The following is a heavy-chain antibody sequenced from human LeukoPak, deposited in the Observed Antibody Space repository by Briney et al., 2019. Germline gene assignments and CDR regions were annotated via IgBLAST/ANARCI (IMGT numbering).Heavy chain of an antibody. Sequence: PGGSLRLSCAASGFTFSNYAMSWVRQAPGKGLEWVSGVSWNSGSIGYADSVKGRFTISRDNAKNSLYLQMNSLRAEDMALYYCTAGSYLGYWGQGTLVTVSS. J-gene: IGHJ4*02. CDR1: GFTFSNYA. CDR2: VSWNSGSI. CDR3: TAGSYLGY. D-gene: IGHD3-10*01. V-gene: IGHV3-9*03.